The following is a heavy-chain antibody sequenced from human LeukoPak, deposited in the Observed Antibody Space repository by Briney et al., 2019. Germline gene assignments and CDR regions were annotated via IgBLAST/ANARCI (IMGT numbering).Heavy chain of an antibody. V-gene: IGHV3-43*02. CDR2: ISWNGGTT. J-gene: IGHJ5*02. CDR1: GFTLSAYA. D-gene: IGHD1-26*01. Sequence: GGSLRLSCVGSGFTLSAYALHWVRQAPGKGLEWISLISWNGGTTYYADSVRGGFIISRDNNRHSLYLQMTSLSADDTALYYCAKGVRSGTYYSCFDPWGQGTLVTVCS. CDR3: AKGVRSGTYYSCFDP.